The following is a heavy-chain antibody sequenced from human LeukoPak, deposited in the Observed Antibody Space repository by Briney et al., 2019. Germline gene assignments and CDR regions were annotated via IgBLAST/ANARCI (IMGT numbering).Heavy chain of an antibody. J-gene: IGHJ4*02. Sequence: SETLSLTCTVSGASISSYYWSWIRQPPGKGLEWIGYIYYSGSTNYNPSLKSRVTISVDTSKNQFSLKLSSVTAADTAVYYCARVVEAMAATFDYWGQGTLVTVSS. CDR2: IYYSGST. D-gene: IGHD5-18*01. CDR3: ARVVEAMAATFDY. V-gene: IGHV4-59*01. CDR1: GASISSYY.